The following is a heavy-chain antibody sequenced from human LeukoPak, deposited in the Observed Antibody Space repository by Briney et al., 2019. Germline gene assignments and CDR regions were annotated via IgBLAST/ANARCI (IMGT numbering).Heavy chain of an antibody. Sequence: GGSLRLSCAASGFTFSSHSLMWVRQAPGKGLEWVSSISPDSGYIYYADSVKGRFTISRDNAENSLFLQMNSLGAEDTAVYYCAPFSAVTHYYFDYWGQGTLVTVSS. CDR1: GFTFSSHS. V-gene: IGHV3-21*01. J-gene: IGHJ4*02. CDR3: APFSAVTHYYFDY. CDR2: ISPDSGYI. D-gene: IGHD6-13*01.